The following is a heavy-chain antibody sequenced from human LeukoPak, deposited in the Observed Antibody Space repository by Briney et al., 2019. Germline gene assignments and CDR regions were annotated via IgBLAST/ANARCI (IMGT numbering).Heavy chain of an antibody. J-gene: IGHJ3*02. CDR1: GYTFTSYY. D-gene: IGHD3-22*01. CDR3: ARGPTDYYYDSSQGAFDI. V-gene: IGHV1-46*01. CDR2: INPSGGST. Sequence: ASVKVSSKAPGYTFTSYYMHWVRQAPGQGLEWMGIINPSGGSTSYAQKFQGRVTMTRDTSTSTVYMELSSLRSEDTAVYYCARGPTDYYYDSSQGAFDIWGQGTMVTVSS.